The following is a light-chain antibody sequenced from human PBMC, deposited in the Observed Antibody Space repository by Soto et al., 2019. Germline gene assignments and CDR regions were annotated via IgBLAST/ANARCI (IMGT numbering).Light chain of an antibody. Sequence: ELVMMQSPVSLSVSPGERATLSCRASQNISRSLAWYQQKPGQGPSLLIYGSSTRAGGVPARFSGGGSGLEFTLTITSMLSEDFVVYYCQQYNGWPRSFGQATKGEI. V-gene: IGKV3-15*01. CDR1: QNISRS. J-gene: IGKJ1*01. CDR2: GSS. CDR3: QQYNGWPRS.